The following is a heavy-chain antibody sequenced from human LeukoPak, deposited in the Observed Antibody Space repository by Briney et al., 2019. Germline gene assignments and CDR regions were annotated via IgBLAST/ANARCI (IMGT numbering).Heavy chain of an antibody. V-gene: IGHV3-7*01. D-gene: IGHD2-21*02. CDR1: GFTFSNYA. CDR2: INPDGRDT. Sequence: GGSLRLSCAASGFTFSNYAMSWVRQAPGKGLEWVAHINPDGRDTYYVDSVKGRFTISRDNAQNSMYLQMNSLRVEDTAVYYCTSWGDTTAEYFQRWGQGTLVTVSS. J-gene: IGHJ1*01. CDR3: TSWGDTTAEYFQR.